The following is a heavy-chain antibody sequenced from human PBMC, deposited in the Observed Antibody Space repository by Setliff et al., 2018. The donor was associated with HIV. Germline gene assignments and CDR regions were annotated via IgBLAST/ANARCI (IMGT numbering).Heavy chain of an antibody. Sequence: PSETLSLTCAVYGGSFSGYYWSWIRQPPGKGLEWIGYIYYSGSTNYNPSLKSRVTISVDTSKNHFSLKLRSVIAADTAVYYCARIFGDQGYYYGMDVWGQGTTVTVSS. J-gene: IGHJ6*02. CDR3: ARIFGDQGYYYGMDV. V-gene: IGHV4-59*01. CDR2: IYYSGST. CDR1: GGSFSGYY. D-gene: IGHD3-3*01.